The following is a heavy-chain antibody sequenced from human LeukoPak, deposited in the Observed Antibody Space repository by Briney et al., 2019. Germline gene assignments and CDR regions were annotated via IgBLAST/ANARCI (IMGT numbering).Heavy chain of an antibody. J-gene: IGHJ4*02. CDR2: INGSGGST. D-gene: IGHD3-22*01. CDR1: GFTFSSYA. Sequence: PGGSLRLSCAASGFTFSSYAMSWVRQAPGKGLEWVSAINGSGGSTYYADSVKGRFTISRDNSKNTLYLQMNSLRAVDTAVYYCAKEMYYYDRLHDYWGQGTLVTVSS. CDR3: AKEMYYYDRLHDY. V-gene: IGHV3-23*01.